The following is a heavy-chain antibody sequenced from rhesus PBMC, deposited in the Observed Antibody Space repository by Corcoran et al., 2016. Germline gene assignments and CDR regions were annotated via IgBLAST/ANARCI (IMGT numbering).Heavy chain of an antibody. V-gene: IGHV4-65*01. Sequence: QMQLQESGPGLGKPSETLSLTCAVSGGSVSGSNWGNWIRQPPGQGLEWMGAISGTSGSTYYNPSLKSRVTISTAPSKSQFSLKLSAVTAADTAVYYCAIPAGRWLQYFEFWGQGALVTVSS. CDR2: ISGTSGST. CDR1: GGSVSGSNW. CDR3: AIPAGRWLQYFEF. J-gene: IGHJ1*01. D-gene: IGHD6-37*01.